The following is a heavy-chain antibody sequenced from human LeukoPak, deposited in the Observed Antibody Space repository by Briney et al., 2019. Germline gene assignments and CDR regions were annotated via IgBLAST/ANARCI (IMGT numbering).Heavy chain of an antibody. CDR2: IIPIFGTA. V-gene: IGHV1-69*01. Sequence: VASVKVSCKASGGTFSSYAISWVRQAPGQGLEWMGGIIPIFGTANYAQKFQGRVTITADESTSTAYMELSSLRSEDTAVYYCASFGEEIVVVPAAITSGYYMDVWGKGTTVTVSS. D-gene: IGHD2-2*02. CDR3: ASFGEEIVVVPAAITSGYYMDV. J-gene: IGHJ6*03. CDR1: GGTFSSYA.